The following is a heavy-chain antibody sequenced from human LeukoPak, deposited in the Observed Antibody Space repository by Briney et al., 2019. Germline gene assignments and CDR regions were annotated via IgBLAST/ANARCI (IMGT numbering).Heavy chain of an antibody. J-gene: IGHJ5*02. CDR3: ARGTDYGDYL. CDR1: GYSISSGYY. CDR2: IDHSGST. D-gene: IGHD4-17*01. V-gene: IGHV4-38-2*02. Sequence: SETLSLTCTVSGYSISSGYYWGWIRQPSGKGLEWTGSIDHSGSTYYNPSLQSRITISVDTSRNQFSLRLSSVTAADTAVYYCARGTDYGDYLWGQGTLVTVSS.